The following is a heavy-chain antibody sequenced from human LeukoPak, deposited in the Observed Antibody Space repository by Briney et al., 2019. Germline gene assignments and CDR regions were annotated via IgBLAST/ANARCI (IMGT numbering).Heavy chain of an antibody. V-gene: IGHV3-30-3*01. J-gene: IGHJ6*02. CDR1: GFTFSSYA. D-gene: IGHD3-3*01. CDR3: ARVLRFLEWFYYYGMDV. Sequence: GRSLRLSCAASGFTFSSYAMHWVRQAPGKGLEWVAVISYDGSNKYYADSVKGRFTISRDNSKNAPYLQMNSLRAEDTAVYYCARVLRFLEWFYYYGMDVWGQGTTVTVSS. CDR2: ISYDGSNK.